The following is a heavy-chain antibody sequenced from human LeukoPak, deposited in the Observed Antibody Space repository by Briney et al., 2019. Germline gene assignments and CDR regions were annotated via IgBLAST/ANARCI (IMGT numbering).Heavy chain of an antibody. CDR1: GFTFDDYA. J-gene: IGHJ3*02. CDR3: AEDTAWGRVAFDI. Sequence: GGSLRLSCAASGFTFDDYAMHWVRQAPGKGLEWVSLISGDGGSTYYADSVKGRFTISRDNSKNSLYLQMNSLRTEDTALCYCAEDTAWGRVAFDIWGQGTMVTVSS. CDR2: ISGDGGST. D-gene: IGHD3-16*01. V-gene: IGHV3-43*02.